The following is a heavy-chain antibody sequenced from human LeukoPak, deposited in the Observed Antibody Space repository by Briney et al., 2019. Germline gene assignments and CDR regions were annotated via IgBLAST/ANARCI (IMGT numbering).Heavy chain of an antibody. CDR2: IYPGDSDT. D-gene: IGHD6-13*01. Sequence: PGESLKISCKGSGYSFTSYWIGWVRQMPGKGLEWMGIIYPGDSDTRYSPSFQGQVTISADKSISTAYLQWSSLKASDTAMYYCARHGATVAAAASGFDYWGQGTLVTVSS. CDR1: GYSFTSYW. CDR3: ARHGATVAAAASGFDY. J-gene: IGHJ4*02. V-gene: IGHV5-51*01.